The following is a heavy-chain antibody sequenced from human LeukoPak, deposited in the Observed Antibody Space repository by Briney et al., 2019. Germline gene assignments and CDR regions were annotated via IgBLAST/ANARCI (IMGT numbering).Heavy chain of an antibody. CDR1: GFTFSDYY. D-gene: IGHD2-15*01. CDR2: ISSSGSTI. Sequence: GGSLRLSCAASGFTFSDYYMSWILQAPGKGLEWVSYISSSGSTIYYADSVKGRFTISRDNAKNSLYLQMNSLRAEDTAVYYCARTVVVVAAVDYWGQGTLVTVSS. V-gene: IGHV3-11*01. CDR3: ARTVVVVAAVDY. J-gene: IGHJ4*02.